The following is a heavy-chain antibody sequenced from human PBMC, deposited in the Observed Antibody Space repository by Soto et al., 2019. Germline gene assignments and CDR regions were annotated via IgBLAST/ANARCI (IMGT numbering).Heavy chain of an antibody. CDR2: IYYSGST. D-gene: IGHD3-10*01. CDR3: ARNHYGSGSYSLYYYYGMDV. J-gene: IGHJ6*02. CDR1: GGSISSGGYY. V-gene: IGHV4-31*03. Sequence: PSETLSLTCTVSGGSISSGGYYWSWIRQHPGKGLEWIGYIYYSGSTYYNPSLKSRVTISVDTSKNQFSLKLSSVTAADTAVYYCARNHYGSGSYSLYYYYGMDVWGQGTTVTVSS.